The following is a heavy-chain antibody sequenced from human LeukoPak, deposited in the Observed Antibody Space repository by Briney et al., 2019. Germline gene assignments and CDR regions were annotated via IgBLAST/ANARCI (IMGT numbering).Heavy chain of an antibody. CDR3: ARQTGSGLFTLP. CDR2: MYYTGNT. V-gene: IGHV4-39*01. D-gene: IGHD3/OR15-3a*01. CDR1: GGSIFSSNSY. J-gene: IGHJ4*02. Sequence: PSETLSLTCTVSGGSIFSSNSYWGWIRQPPGKGLEWIGSMYYTGNTYYNASLKSRVTISIDTSKNQISLRLTSVTATDTAMYYCARQTGSGLFTLPGGQGTLVTVSS.